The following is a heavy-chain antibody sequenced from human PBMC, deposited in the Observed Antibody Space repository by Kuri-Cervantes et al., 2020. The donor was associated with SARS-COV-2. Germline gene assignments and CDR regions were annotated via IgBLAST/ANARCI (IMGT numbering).Heavy chain of an antibody. V-gene: IGHV3-23*01. Sequence: GGSLRLSCSASGFNFSRSDMHWVRQAPGKGLEWVAAISGSGGSTYYADSVKGRFTISRDNSKNTLYLQMNSLRAEDTAVYYCAGETGTFEYWGQGTLVTVSS. CDR2: ISGSGGST. D-gene: IGHD1-1*01. CDR1: GFNFSRSD. CDR3: AGETGTFEY. J-gene: IGHJ4*02.